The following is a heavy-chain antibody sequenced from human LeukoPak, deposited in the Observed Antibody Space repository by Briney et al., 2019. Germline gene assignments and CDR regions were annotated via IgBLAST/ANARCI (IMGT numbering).Heavy chain of an antibody. J-gene: IGHJ4*02. CDR1: GGSFSGYY. CDR3: ARARIAAAAPHFDY. Sequence: SETLSLTCAVYGGSFSGYYWSWICQPPGKGLEWIGEINHSGSTNYNPSLKSRVTISVDTSKNQFSLKLSSVTAADTAVYYCARARIAAAAPHFDYWGQGTLVTVSS. D-gene: IGHD6-13*01. V-gene: IGHV4-34*01. CDR2: INHSGST.